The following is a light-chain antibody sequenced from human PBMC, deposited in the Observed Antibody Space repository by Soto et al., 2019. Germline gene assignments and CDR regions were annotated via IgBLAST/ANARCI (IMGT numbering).Light chain of an antibody. CDR1: SSDVGGYNY. J-gene: IGLJ2*01. V-gene: IGLV2-14*01. Sequence: QSALTQPASVSGSPGQSITISCTGTSSDVGGYNYVSWYQQHPGKAPKLMIYEVSNRPSGVSKRFSVSKSGNTASLTISGLQAEDESDYYCSSYTSSSTLGVVFGGGTKLTVL. CDR3: SSYTSSSTLGVV. CDR2: EVS.